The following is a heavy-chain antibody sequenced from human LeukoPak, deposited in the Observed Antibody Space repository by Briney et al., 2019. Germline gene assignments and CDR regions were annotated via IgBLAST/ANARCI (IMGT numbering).Heavy chain of an antibody. CDR3: ARSGVESAAPVRFDP. J-gene: IGHJ5*02. D-gene: IGHD2-2*01. V-gene: IGHV3-7*01. CDR2: IKEDGSEK. Sequence: PGGSLRLSCAASGFTFNSFWMSWVRQAPGKGLEWVAYIKEDGSEKYYVDSVKGRFTISRDNTKNSLYLQVNSLRAEDTAVYYCARSGVESAAPVRFDPWGQGTLVTVSS. CDR1: GFTFNSFW.